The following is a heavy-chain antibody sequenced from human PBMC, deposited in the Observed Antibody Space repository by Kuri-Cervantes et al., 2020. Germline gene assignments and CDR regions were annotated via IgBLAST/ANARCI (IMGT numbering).Heavy chain of an antibody. CDR3: ARVGLGGFFDY. Sequence: GESLKISCAASGFTFSSYAMHWVRQAPGKGLEWVAVISYDGSNKYYADSVKGRFTISRDNSKNTLYLQMNSLRAEDTAVYYCARVGLGGFFDYWGQGTLVTVSS. V-gene: IGHV3-30-3*01. CDR2: ISYDGSNK. J-gene: IGHJ4*02. CDR1: GFTFSSYA. D-gene: IGHD1-26*01.